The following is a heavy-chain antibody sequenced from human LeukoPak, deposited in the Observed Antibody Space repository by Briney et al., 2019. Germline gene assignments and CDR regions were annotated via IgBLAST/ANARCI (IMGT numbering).Heavy chain of an antibody. CDR3: AKDRTYYYGSGTEALFDY. J-gene: IGHJ4*02. CDR2: ISGSGGST. CDR1: GFTFSSYA. Sequence: SGGSLRLSCAASGFTFSSYAMSWVRQAPGKGLEWVSAISGSGGSTYYADSVKGRFTISRDNSKNTLYLQMNSLRAEDTAVYYCAKDRTYYYGSGTEALFDYWGQGTLVTVSS. D-gene: IGHD3-10*01. V-gene: IGHV3-23*01.